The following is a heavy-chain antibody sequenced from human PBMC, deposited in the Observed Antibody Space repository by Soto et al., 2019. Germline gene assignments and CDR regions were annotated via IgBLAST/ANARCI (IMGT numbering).Heavy chain of an antibody. D-gene: IGHD3-16*01. V-gene: IGHV3-72*01. CDR2: SRTRADNYTT. J-gene: IGHJ4*02. CDR3: VLCVRGSINY. CDR1: GITFSDHD. Sequence: EVQLVESGGGLVQPGGSIRLSCAISGITFSDHDIDWVRQPAGKALEWLGRSRTRADNYTTDYAASVEGRFPFSRDDARSSLSLQGTCVKTADTGIYDCVLCVRGSINYWGQVTLVTVSS.